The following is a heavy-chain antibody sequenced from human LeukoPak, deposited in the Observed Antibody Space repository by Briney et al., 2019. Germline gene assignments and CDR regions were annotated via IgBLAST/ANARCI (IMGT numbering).Heavy chain of an antibody. D-gene: IGHD3-22*01. J-gene: IGHJ5*02. Sequence: GGSLRLSCAVSGLTFKNYGMNWFREAPGKGLEWVSNISGSGGTTYYADSVKGRFTISRDNAKNTLNLQMNSLRAEDTAVYYCARDLGQYYDTSDNWFDPWGQGTLVTVSS. CDR1: GLTFKNYG. V-gene: IGHV3-23*01. CDR2: ISGSGGTT. CDR3: ARDLGQYYDTSDNWFDP.